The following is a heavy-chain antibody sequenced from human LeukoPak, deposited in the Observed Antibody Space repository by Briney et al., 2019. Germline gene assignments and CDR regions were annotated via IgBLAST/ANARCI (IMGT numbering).Heavy chain of an antibody. CDR1: GGSINNYY. CDR3: ARHGPISAPGLRWFDP. D-gene: IGHD2/OR15-2a*01. CDR2: FYNSGSK. V-gene: IGHV4-4*08. Sequence: SETLSLTCTVSGGSINNYYWSWIRQSPGKGLEWIGYFYNSGSKYYNPSLKSRVIISVDMSKNQFSLKLSSVTAADTAVYYCARHGPISAPGLRWFDPWGQGALVTVSS. J-gene: IGHJ5*02.